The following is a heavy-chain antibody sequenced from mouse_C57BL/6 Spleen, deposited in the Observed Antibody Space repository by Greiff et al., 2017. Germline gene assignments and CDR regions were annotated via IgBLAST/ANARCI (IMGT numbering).Heavy chain of an antibody. CDR2: ISDGGSYT. CDR3: ARSPLGNWYFDV. Sequence: EVKVVESGGGLVKPGGSLKLSCAASGFTFSSYAMSWVRQTPEKRLEWVATISDGGSYTYYPDNVKGRFTISRDNAKNNLYLQMSHLKSEDTAMYYCARSPLGNWYFDVWGTGTTVTVSS. D-gene: IGHD4-1*01. V-gene: IGHV5-4*03. CDR1: GFTFSSYA. J-gene: IGHJ1*03.